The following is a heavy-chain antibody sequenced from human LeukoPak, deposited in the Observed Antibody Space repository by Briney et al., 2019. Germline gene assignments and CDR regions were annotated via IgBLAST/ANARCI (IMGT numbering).Heavy chain of an antibody. CDR3: VRARRKTTKFYYHYYYMDV. D-gene: IGHD1-1*01. CDR1: GFTLSGYA. J-gene: IGHJ6*03. CDR2: TSSSDSGK. V-gene: IGHV3-23*01. Sequence: GGSLRLSCVVSGFTLSGYAMSWVRQAPGKGLEWVAATSSSDSGKYHADSVRGRFTISRDNSKNTVYLQMNSLRADDTAVYYCVRARRKTTKFYYHYYYMDVWGKGTTVTVSS.